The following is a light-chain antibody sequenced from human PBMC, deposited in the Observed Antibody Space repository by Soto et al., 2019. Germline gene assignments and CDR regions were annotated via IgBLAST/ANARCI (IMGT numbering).Light chain of an antibody. CDR3: QQRSNWPPMYT. CDR1: HSVSSN. Sequence: VVMTQSPATLSVSPGERATLSCMASHSVSSNLAWYQQKPGQAPRLLIYDASNRATGIPARFSGSGSGTDFTLTISSLEPEAFAVYYCQQRSNWPPMYTFGPGTKVDIK. V-gene: IGKV3-11*01. J-gene: IGKJ2*01. CDR2: DAS.